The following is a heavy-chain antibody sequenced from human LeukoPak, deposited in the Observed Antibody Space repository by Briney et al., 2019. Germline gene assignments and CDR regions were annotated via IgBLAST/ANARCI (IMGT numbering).Heavy chain of an antibody. D-gene: IGHD3-3*01. CDR3: AHRSLITIFGVGHNWFDP. V-gene: IGHV2-5*02. CDR2: IYWDDDK. J-gene: IGHJ5*02. Sequence: SGPTPVKPTQTLTLTCTFSGFSLSTSGVGGGWSRQPPGKVLEWLALIYWDDDKRYSPSLKSRLTITKDTSKNQVVLTMTNMDPVDTATYYCAHRSLITIFGVGHNWFDPWGQGTLVTVSS. CDR1: GFSLSTSGVG.